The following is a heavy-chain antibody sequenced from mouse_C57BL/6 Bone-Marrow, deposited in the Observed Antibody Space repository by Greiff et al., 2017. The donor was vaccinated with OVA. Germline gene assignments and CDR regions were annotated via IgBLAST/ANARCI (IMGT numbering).Heavy chain of an antibody. CDR3: TSRYSNFAY. CDR1: GFNIKDDY. V-gene: IGHV14-4*01. J-gene: IGHJ3*01. Sequence: VQLQQSGAELVRPGASVKLSCTASGFNIKDDYMHWVKQSPEQGLEWIGWIDPENGDTEYASKFQGKATITADTSANTAYLQLSSLTSEDTAVYYCTSRYSNFAYWGQGTLVTVSA. D-gene: IGHD2-5*01. CDR2: IDPENGDT.